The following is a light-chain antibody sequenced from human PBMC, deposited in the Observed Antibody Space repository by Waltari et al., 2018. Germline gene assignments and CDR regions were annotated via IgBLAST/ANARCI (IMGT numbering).Light chain of an antibody. CDR3: HSRDSSSTRF. CDR1: SLRRYY. V-gene: IGLV3-19*01. CDR2: GQN. Sequence: SSELTQDPTVSVALGQTVRITCQGDSLRRYYPSWYQQRPGQAPILVLYGQNIRHSGIPDRFPASISGNTASLTIPGAQAEDEADYYCHSRDSSSTRFFGGGTRLTV. J-gene: IGLJ2*01.